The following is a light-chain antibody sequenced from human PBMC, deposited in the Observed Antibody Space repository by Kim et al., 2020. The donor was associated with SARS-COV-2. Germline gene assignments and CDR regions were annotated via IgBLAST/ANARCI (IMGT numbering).Light chain of an antibody. V-gene: IGLV1-40*01. CDR1: STNNGACND. Sequence: RVTITCSRSSTNNGACNDVHWYQQLPGTAPKLLIYNNSNRPSGVPDRFSGSKSGTSASLAITGLQAEDEADYYCQSYDSSLSALYVFGTGTKVTVL. CDR3: QSYDSSLSALYV. J-gene: IGLJ1*01. CDR2: NNS.